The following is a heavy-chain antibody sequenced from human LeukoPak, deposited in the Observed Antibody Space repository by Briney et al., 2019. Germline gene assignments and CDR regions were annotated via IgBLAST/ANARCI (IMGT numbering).Heavy chain of an antibody. CDR1: GFXVSSNY. CDR3: ARAGDGNSVGYFDY. CDR2: IYSGDST. D-gene: IGHD5-24*01. V-gene: IGHV3-53*01. Sequence: GGSLRLSCAASGFXVSSNYISWVRQAPGKGLEWVSVIYSGDSTYYADSVKGRFTISRDNSKNTLYLQMNNLRAEDTAVYYCARAGDGNSVGYFDYWGQGTLVTVSS. J-gene: IGHJ4*02.